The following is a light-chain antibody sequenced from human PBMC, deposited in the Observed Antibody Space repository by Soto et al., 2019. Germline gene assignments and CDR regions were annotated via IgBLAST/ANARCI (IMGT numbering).Light chain of an antibody. V-gene: IGLV1-40*01. CDR1: SSNIGAGYD. J-gene: IGLJ2*01. CDR3: QSYDSSLSGVV. CDR2: GNS. Sequence: QSVLTQQPSVSGAPGQRVTISCTGSSSNIGAGYDVHWYQQLPGTAPKLLICGNSNRPSGVPDRFSGSKSGTSASLAITGLQAEDEADYYCQSYDSSLSGVVFGGGTKLTVL.